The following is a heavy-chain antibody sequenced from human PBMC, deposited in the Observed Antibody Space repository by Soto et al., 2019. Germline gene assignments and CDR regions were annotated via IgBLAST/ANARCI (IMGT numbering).Heavy chain of an antibody. CDR2: IKRKTDGGTT. Sequence: EVQLVESGGGLVKPGGSLRLSCAASGFTFSNAWMSWVRQAPGKGLEWIGRIKRKTDGGTTDYAAPVTGRFIISRDDSKNRLYLQMNSLKTEDTAVYYCTTAATTVTTIDYWGQGTLVTVSS. CDR3: TTAATTVTTIDY. CDR1: GFTFSNAW. J-gene: IGHJ4*02. V-gene: IGHV3-15*01. D-gene: IGHD4-17*01.